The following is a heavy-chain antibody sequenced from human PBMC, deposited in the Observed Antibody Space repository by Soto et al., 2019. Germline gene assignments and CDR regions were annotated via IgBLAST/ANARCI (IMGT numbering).Heavy chain of an antibody. D-gene: IGHD3-10*01. CDR1: GFTFSSYC. CDR2: FRYDGSNK. V-gene: IGHV3-30*02. CDR3: AIDRTFYSSGSKGMDF. Sequence: GGSLKLPCVTSGFTFSSYCMHWVRQASRKGSEWLAIFRYDGSNKNHRDCVKGRFNRSREKPDITLYVEMNNLRAEDMAVYYCAIDRTFYSSGSKGMDFWGQGTTVTVSS. J-gene: IGHJ6*02.